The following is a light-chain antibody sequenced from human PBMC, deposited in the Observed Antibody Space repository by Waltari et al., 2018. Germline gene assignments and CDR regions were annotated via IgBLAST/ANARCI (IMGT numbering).Light chain of an antibody. CDR1: NMGSKS. V-gene: IGLV3-21*02. Sequence: SYVLTQPPSVSVAPGQTARLTCGGENMGSKSVPWYQQRPGQAPVLVVSDDTDRPSGIPERFSGSNSGNTATLTISRVEAGDEADYYCQVWDSSSDHLWVFGGGTKLTVL. CDR2: DDT. J-gene: IGLJ3*02. CDR3: QVWDSSSDHLWV.